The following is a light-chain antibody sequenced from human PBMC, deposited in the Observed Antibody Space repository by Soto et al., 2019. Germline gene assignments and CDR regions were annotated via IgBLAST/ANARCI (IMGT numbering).Light chain of an antibody. CDR3: QQYGSSIT. CDR1: QTVSSNY. CDR2: GAS. J-gene: IGKJ5*01. Sequence: EIILTQSPDTLSLSPGERATLSCRASQTVSSNYLAWCQQRPGQAPRLLIYGASTRAAGIPDRFSGSGSGTDFTLAIRRLEPEDFAVYYCQQYGSSITFGQGKRLEIK. V-gene: IGKV3-20*01.